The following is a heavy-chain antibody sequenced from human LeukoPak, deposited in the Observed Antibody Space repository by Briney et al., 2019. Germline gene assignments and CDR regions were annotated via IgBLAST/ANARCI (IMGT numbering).Heavy chain of an antibody. V-gene: IGHV4-4*02. D-gene: IGHD6-13*01. CDR1: GGSISSSNW. CDR3: ARGGVGAAAGNKDY. CDR2: VYHSGTT. Sequence: PSQTLSLTCAVSGGSISSSNWWSWVRQPPGKGLEWIGEVYHSGTTNYNASLKSRVTISVDKSKNQFSLKLSSMTAADTAVYYCARGGVGAAAGNKDYWGQGTLVTVSS. J-gene: IGHJ4*02.